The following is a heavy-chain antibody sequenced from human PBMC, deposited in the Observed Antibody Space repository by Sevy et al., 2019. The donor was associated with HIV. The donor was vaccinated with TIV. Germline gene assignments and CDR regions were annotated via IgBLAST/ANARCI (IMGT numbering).Heavy chain of an antibody. J-gene: IGHJ6*02. D-gene: IGHD3-10*01. Sequence: SGCLRLSCAASGFTFSSYSMNWVRQAPGKGLERVSSISSSSSYIYYADSVKGRFTISRDNAKNSLYLQMNSLRAEDTAVYYSARDVGVTMIRGVISDYYYGMDVWGQGTTVLVSS. CDR3: ARDVGVTMIRGVISDYYYGMDV. CDR1: GFTFSSYS. CDR2: ISSSSSYI. V-gene: IGHV3-21*01.